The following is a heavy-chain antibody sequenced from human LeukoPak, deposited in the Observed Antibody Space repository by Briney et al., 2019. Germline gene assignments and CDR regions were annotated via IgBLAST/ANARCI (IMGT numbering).Heavy chain of an antibody. CDR3: ARGRIQLWFFSY. J-gene: IGHJ4*02. V-gene: IGHV4-59*12. CDR1: GGSISSYY. D-gene: IGHD5-18*01. Sequence: SETLSLTCTVSGGSISSYYWSWIRQPPGKGLEWIGYIQYSGSTNYNPSLKSRVTISVDTSKNQFSLKLSSVTAADTAVYYCARGRIQLWFFSYWGQGTLVTVSS. CDR2: IQYSGST.